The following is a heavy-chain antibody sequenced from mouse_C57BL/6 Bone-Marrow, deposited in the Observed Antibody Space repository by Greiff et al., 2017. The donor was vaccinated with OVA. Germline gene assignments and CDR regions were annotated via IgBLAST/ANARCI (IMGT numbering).Heavy chain of an antibody. CDR2: IYPRSGNT. CDR1: GYTFTSYG. J-gene: IGHJ3*01. Sequence: VQLQQSGAELARPGASVKLSCKASGYTFTSYGISWVKQRTGQGLEWIGEIYPRSGNTYYNEKFKGKATLTADKSSSTAYMELSSLTSEDSAVYFCARKGLRWFAYWGQGTLVTVSA. D-gene: IGHD2-4*01. CDR3: ARKGLRWFAY. V-gene: IGHV1-81*01.